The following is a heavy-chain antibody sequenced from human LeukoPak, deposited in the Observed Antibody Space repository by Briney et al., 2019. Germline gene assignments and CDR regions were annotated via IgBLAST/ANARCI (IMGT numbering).Heavy chain of an antibody. J-gene: IGHJ3*02. CDR3: ARGYSGSPPGAFDI. CDR2: INPNSGGT. D-gene: IGHD1-26*01. Sequence: ASVKVSCKASGYTFTSYYMHWVRQAPGQGLEWMGWINPNSGGTNYAQKFQGRVTMTRDTSISTAYMELSRLRSDDTAVYYCARGYSGSPPGAFDIWGQGTMVTVSS. CDR1: GYTFTSYY. V-gene: IGHV1-2*02.